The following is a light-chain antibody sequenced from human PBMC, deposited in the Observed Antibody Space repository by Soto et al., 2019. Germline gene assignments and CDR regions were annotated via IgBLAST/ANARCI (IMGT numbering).Light chain of an antibody. Sequence: EIVLTQSPGTLSLSPGERATLSCRASQSVSSSSLAWYQQKPGQAPRLLIYGASNRATDIPDRFSGSGSGTDFTLTISRLEPEDFAVYYCQLSGSSPPKYTFGQGTKVEIK. CDR1: QSVSSSS. J-gene: IGKJ2*01. V-gene: IGKV3-20*01. CDR3: QLSGSSPPKYT. CDR2: GAS.